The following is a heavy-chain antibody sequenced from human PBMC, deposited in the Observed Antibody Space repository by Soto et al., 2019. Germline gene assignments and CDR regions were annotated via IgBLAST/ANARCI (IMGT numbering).Heavy chain of an antibody. Sequence: QITLKESGPTLVKPTQTLKLTCTFSGFSLSTSGVGVGWIRQPPGKALEWLALIYWDDDKRYSPSLKSRLTITKETSKNQVVLTMTNMDPVDTATYYCAHRPGDSSSWYFHNWFDPWGQGTLVTVSS. CDR3: AHRPGDSSSWYFHNWFDP. CDR2: IYWDDDK. V-gene: IGHV2-5*02. D-gene: IGHD6-13*01. J-gene: IGHJ5*02. CDR1: GFSLSTSGVG.